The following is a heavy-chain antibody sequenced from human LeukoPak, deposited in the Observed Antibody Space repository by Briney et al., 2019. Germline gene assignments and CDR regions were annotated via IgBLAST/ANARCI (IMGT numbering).Heavy chain of an antibody. Sequence: GGSLRLSCAASGFTFSSYGMHWVRQAPGKGLEWVAFIRYDGSNKYYADSVKGRFTISRDNSKNTLYLQMNSLRAEDTAVYYCARDVTPRSGWYYFDYWGRGTLVTVSS. CDR1: GFTFSSYG. D-gene: IGHD6-13*01. CDR3: ARDVTPRSGWYYFDY. CDR2: IRYDGSNK. J-gene: IGHJ4*02. V-gene: IGHV3-30*02.